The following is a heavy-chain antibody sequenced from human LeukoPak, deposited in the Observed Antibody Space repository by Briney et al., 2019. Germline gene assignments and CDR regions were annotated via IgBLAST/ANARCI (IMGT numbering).Heavy chain of an antibody. CDR2: INPNSGGT. J-gene: IGHJ4*02. CDR3: ASLVEMATIRVFDY. D-gene: IGHD5-24*01. Sequence: ASVKVSCKASGYTFTGYYMHWVRQAPGQGLEWMGRINPNSGGTNYAQKFQGRVTMTRDTSISTAYMELSRLRSDDTAVYYCASLVEMATIRVFDYCGQGTLVTVSS. CDR1: GYTFTGYY. V-gene: IGHV1-2*06.